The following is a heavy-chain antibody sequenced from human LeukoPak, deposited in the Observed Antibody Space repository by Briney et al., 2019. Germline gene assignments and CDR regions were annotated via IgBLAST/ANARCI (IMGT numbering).Heavy chain of an antibody. CDR2: IYYSGST. D-gene: IGHD4-4*01. V-gene: IGHV4-59*08. Sequence: SEALSLTFTVSGGSISSYYWSWIRQPPGKGLEWIGYIYYSGSTNYNPSLKSRVTISVDTSKNQFSLKLSSVTAADTAVYYCARHADYSNYVSPVEESYYYYYGMNVWGQGTTVTVSS. CDR1: GGSISSYY. CDR3: ARHADYSNYVSPVEESYYYYYGMNV. J-gene: IGHJ6*02.